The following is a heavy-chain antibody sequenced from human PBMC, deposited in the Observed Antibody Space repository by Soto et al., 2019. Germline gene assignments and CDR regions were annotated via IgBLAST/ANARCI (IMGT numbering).Heavy chain of an antibody. V-gene: IGHV4-39*07. CDR1: GGSISSSSYY. CDR3: ARVGGITIFGVVTPPPVDV. CDR2: IYYSGST. D-gene: IGHD3-3*01. J-gene: IGHJ6*04. Sequence: SETLSLTCTVSGGSISSSSYYWGWIRQPPGKGLEWIGSIYYSGSTYYNPSLKSRVTISVDTSKNQFSLKLSSVTAADTAVYYCARVGGITIFGVVTPPPVDVWGKGTTVTVSS.